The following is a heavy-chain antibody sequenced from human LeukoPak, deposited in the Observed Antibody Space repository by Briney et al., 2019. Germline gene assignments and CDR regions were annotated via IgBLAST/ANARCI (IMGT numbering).Heavy chain of an antibody. Sequence: GGSLRLSCAASGFTFSSYGMHWVRQAPGKGLEWVAVIWYDGSNKYYADSVKGRFTISRDNSKNTLYLQMNSLRAEDTAVYYCATALRLEALDLWGHGTMVTVSS. CDR3: ATALRLEALDL. CDR1: GFTFSSYG. D-gene: IGHD3-16*01. CDR2: IWYDGSNK. V-gene: IGHV3-33*01. J-gene: IGHJ3*01.